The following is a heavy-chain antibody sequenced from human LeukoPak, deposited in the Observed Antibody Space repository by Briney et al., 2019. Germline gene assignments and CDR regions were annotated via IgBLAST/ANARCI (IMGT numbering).Heavy chain of an antibody. V-gene: IGHV1-46*01. Sequence: ASVKVSCKASGYTFTSYYMHWVRQAPGQGLEWMGIINPSGGSTSYAQKFQGRVTMTRDMSTSTVYMELSSLRSEDTAVYYCARDLEFNTLGYWGQGTLVTVSS. J-gene: IGHJ4*02. CDR1: GYTFTSYY. CDR2: INPSGGST. D-gene: IGHD3-10*01. CDR3: ARDLEFNTLGY.